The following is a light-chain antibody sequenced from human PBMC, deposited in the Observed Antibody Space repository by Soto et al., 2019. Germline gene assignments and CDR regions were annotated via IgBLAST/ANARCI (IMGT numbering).Light chain of an antibody. V-gene: IGKV1-5*02. J-gene: IGKJ1*01. CDR3: QKYSVYWT. Sequence: DVQMTQSPSSXSASVGDRVTIICRASQSVSTRLAWYQQKPGKAPKVLIYDASSWAGGVPSRFTGSGSGTEFTLTINSLQPDDFATYYCQKYSVYWTFGQGTKVDIK. CDR2: DAS. CDR1: QSVSTR.